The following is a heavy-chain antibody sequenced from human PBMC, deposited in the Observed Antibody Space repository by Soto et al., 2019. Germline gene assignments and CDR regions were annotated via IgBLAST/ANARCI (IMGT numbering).Heavy chain of an antibody. D-gene: IGHD5-12*01. Sequence: QVQLVQSGAEVKKPGSSVKVSCKASGGTFSSYTISWVRQAPGQGLEWMGRIIPILGIANYAQKFQGSVTITADKSTSTAYMELSSLRSEDTAVYYCASNIVATTTPFDYWGQGTLDTVSS. CDR1: GGTFSSYT. V-gene: IGHV1-69*02. J-gene: IGHJ4*02. CDR2: IIPILGIA. CDR3: ASNIVATTTPFDY.